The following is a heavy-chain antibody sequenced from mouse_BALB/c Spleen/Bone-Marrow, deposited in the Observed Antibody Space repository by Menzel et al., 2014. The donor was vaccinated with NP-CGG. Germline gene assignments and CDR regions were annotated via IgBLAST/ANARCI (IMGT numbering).Heavy chain of an antibody. CDR2: INPSTGYT. D-gene: IGHD1-1*01. V-gene: IGHV1-7*01. Sequence: VQLQQSGAELAKPGASVKMSCKASGYTFTRYWMHWVKQRPGQGLEWIGHINPSTGYTDYNQKFKGKATLTADKSSSTAYMQLSSLTSEDSAVYCCARYYGGSLDYWGQCTNLTVSS. CDR1: GYTFTRYW. CDR3: ARYYGGSLDY. J-gene: IGHJ2*01.